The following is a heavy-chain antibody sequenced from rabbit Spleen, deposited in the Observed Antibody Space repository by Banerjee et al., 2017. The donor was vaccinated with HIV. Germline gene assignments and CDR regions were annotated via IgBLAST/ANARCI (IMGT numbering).Heavy chain of an antibody. V-gene: IGHV1S7*01. Sequence: QLKESGGGLVQPGGSLKLSCKASGFTLSSYYMNWVRQAPGKGLEWIGYIDPVFGITYYANWVNGRFSISRENAQNTVFLQMTSLTAADTATYFCARDGAVIGWNFNLWGPGTLVTV. D-gene: IGHD1-1*01. CDR1: GFTLSSYY. J-gene: IGHJ4*01. CDR2: IDPVFGIT. CDR3: ARDGAVIGWNFNL.